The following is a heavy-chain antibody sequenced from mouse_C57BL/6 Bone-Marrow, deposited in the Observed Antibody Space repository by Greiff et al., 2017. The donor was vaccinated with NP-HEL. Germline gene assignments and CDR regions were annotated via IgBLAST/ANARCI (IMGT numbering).Heavy chain of an antibody. V-gene: IGHV14-4*01. CDR3: TNYYGSSYWYFDV. D-gene: IGHD1-1*01. Sequence: VQLQQSGAELVRPGASVKLSCTASGFNIKDDYMHWVKQRPEQGLEWIGWIDPENGDTEYASKFQGKATITADTSSNTAYLQLSSLTSDDTAVYYCTNYYGSSYWYFDVWGTGTTVTVSS. J-gene: IGHJ1*03. CDR2: IDPENGDT. CDR1: GFNIKDDY.